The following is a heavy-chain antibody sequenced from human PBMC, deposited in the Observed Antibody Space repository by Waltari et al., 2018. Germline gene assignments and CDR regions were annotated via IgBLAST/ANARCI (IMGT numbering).Heavy chain of an antibody. CDR1: GGSLSSHY. J-gene: IGHJ4*02. CDR2: IYYSGST. V-gene: IGHV4-59*11. D-gene: IGHD5-12*01. Sequence: QVQLQESGPGLVKPSETLSLTCTVSGGSLSSHYWSWLRQPPGKGLECIGYIYYSGSTNYNPSLKSRVTIAVDTSKNQFSLKLSSVTAADTAVYYCARVQVEMATINDWGQGTLVTVSS. CDR3: ARVQVEMATIND.